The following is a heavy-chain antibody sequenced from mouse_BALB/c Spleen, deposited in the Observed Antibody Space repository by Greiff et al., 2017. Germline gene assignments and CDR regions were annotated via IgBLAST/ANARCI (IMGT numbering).Heavy chain of an antibody. CDR2: IDPANGNT. CDR1: GFNIKDTY. V-gene: IGHV14-3*02. CDR3: ARPFPITTARYFDY. Sequence: SGAELVKPGASVKLSCTASGFNIKDTYMHWVKQRPEQGLEWIGRIDPANGNTKYDPKFQGKATITADTSSNTAYLQLSSLTSEDTAVYYCARPFPITTARYFDYWGQGTTLTVSS. D-gene: IGHD1-2*01. J-gene: IGHJ2*01.